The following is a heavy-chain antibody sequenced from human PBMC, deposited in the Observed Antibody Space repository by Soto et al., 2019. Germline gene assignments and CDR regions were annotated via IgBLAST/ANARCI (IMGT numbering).Heavy chain of an antibody. D-gene: IGHD5-12*01. CDR2: MNQDGGEK. J-gene: IGHJ4*02. CDR1: GLSFSSLW. Sequence: EEQLVESGGGLVQPGGSLRLSCAVSGLSFSSLWMSWVRQAPGKGLEWLANMNQDGGEKYYVDSVRGRFTISRDNAKNSLFLQMNSLRAEDTAVYYCAIGGRGGYGGEAYWGQGTLVTVSS. CDR3: AIGGRGGYGGEAY. V-gene: IGHV3-7*01.